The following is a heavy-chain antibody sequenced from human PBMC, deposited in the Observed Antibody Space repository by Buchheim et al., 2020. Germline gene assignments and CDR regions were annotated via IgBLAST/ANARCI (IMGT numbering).Heavy chain of an antibody. CDR3: ARAVDGDFWSGYPYYFDY. V-gene: IGHV4-59*01. CDR1: GGSISSYY. CDR2: IYYSGST. D-gene: IGHD3-3*01. J-gene: IGHJ4*02. Sequence: QVQLQESGPGLVKPSETLSLTCTVSGGSISSYYWSWIRQPPGKGLEWIGYIYYSGSTNYNPSLKSQVTIPVATSKNRFSLKLSSVTAADSAVYYCARAVDGDFWSGYPYYFDYWGQGTL.